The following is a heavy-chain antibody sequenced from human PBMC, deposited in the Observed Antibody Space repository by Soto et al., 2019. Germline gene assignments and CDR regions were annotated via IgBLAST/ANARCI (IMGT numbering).Heavy chain of an antibody. CDR2: IYKSGTT. CDR1: GDSISTVDYF. Sequence: SETLSLTCSVSGDSISTVDYFCAWIRQPPGQSLEYIGYIYKSGTTYYNPSFESRVAISRDTSKSQFSLNVTSVTAADTAVYFCDGGRYCLTGRCFPNWLDSWGQGTLVTVSS. CDR3: DGGRYCLTGRCFPNWLDS. V-gene: IGHV4-30-4*01. J-gene: IGHJ5*01. D-gene: IGHD2-15*01.